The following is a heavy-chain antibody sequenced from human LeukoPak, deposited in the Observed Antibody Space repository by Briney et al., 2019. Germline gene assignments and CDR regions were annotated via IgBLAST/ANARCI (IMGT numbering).Heavy chain of an antibody. CDR1: GFTFSSYA. CDR2: ISGSGGST. J-gene: IGHJ4*02. V-gene: IGHV3-23*01. Sequence: QAGGSLRLSCAASGFTFSSYAMSWVRQAPGKGLEWVSAISGSGGSTYYADSVKGRFTISRDNSKNTLYLQMNSLRAEDTAVYYYARWIAAAGVIDYWGQGTLVTVSS. D-gene: IGHD6-13*01. CDR3: ARWIAAAGVIDY.